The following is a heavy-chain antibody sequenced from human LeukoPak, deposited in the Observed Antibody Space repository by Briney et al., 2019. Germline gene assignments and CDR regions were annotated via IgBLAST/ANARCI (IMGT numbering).Heavy chain of an antibody. CDR3: AKENYYDSSGYYYVY. Sequence: PGGSLRLSCAASGLTVGTDYMSWVRQAPGKGLEWVSVIYRDGTTYYTDSVKGRFTISRDNSKNTLYLQMNSLRAEDTAVYYCAKENYYDSSGYYYVYWGQGTLVTVSS. J-gene: IGHJ4*02. D-gene: IGHD3-22*01. V-gene: IGHV3-53*01. CDR2: IYRDGTT. CDR1: GLTVGTDY.